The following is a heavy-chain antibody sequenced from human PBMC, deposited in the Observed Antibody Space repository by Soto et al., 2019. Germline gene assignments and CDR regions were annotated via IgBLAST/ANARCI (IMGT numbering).Heavy chain of an antibody. V-gene: IGHV3-21*06. J-gene: IGHJ2*01. Sequence: GWSVRLSCAASGFIFTSYTMNWVRQAPGRGLEWVSSISPNSDYIYDSDSVKGRFTISTDNAKYSLFLQMNILRSEETAVYYCAGSPTAASTAPEGHYERWGRGTLVTVSS. CDR2: ISPNSDYI. CDR1: GFIFTSYT. CDR3: AGSPTAASTAPEGHYER. D-gene: IGHD2-21*02.